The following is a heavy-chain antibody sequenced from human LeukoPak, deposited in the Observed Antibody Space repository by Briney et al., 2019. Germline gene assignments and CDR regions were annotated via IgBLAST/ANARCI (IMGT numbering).Heavy chain of an antibody. CDR2: INPNSGGT. CDR3: ARAGARGYDALGAFDI. V-gene: IGHV1-2*02. D-gene: IGHD5-12*01. J-gene: IGHJ3*02. CDR1: GYTFTGYY. Sequence: ASVKVSCKASGYTFTGYYMHWVRQAPGQGLEWMGWINPNSGGTNYAQKLQGRVTMTRETSISTAYMELSRLRSDDTAVYYCARAGARGYDALGAFDIWGQGTMVTVSS.